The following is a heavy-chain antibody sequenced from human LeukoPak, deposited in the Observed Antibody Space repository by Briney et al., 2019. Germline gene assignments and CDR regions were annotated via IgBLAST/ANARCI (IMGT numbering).Heavy chain of an antibody. D-gene: IGHD5-12*01. CDR3: ARGRWVVAVRSYNWFDP. CDR2: INHSGST. Sequence: SETLSLTCAVYGGSFSGYYWSWIRQPPGKGLEWIGEINHSGSTNYNPSLKSRVTISVDTSKNQFSLKLSSVTAADTAVYYCARGRWVVAVRSYNWFDPWGQGTLVTVSS. J-gene: IGHJ5*02. V-gene: IGHV4-34*01. CDR1: GGSFSGYY.